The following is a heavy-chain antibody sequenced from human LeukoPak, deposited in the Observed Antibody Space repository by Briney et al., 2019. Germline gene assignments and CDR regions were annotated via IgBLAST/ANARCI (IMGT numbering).Heavy chain of an antibody. D-gene: IGHD3-10*01. Sequence: SETLSLTCTVSGGSISIYYWSWIRQPPGKGLEWIGYIYNSGNTNYNPSFKSRVTISEDTPKNQFSLKLSSVTAADTAVYYCVRDRELNYWGQGTLVTVSS. CDR3: VRDRELNY. V-gene: IGHV4-59*01. J-gene: IGHJ4*02. CDR1: GGSISIYY. CDR2: IYNSGNT.